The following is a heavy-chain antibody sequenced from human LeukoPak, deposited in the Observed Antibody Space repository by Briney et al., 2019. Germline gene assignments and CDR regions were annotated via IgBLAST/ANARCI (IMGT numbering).Heavy chain of an antibody. CDR2: INHSGST. D-gene: IGHD6-13*01. CDR1: GGSFIGYY. CDR3: ASGYSSSWYYFDY. V-gene: IGHV4-34*01. Sequence: SETLSLTCAVYGGSFIGYYWSWIRQPPGKGLEWIGEINHSGSTNYNPSLKSRVTISVDTSKNQFSLKLSSVTAADTAVYYCASGYSSSWYYFDYWGQGTLVTVSS. J-gene: IGHJ4*02.